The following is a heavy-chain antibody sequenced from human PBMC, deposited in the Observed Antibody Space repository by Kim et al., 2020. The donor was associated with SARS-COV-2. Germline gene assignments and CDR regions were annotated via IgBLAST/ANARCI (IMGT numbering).Heavy chain of an antibody. V-gene: IGHV1-46*01. Sequence: ASVKVSCKASGDNFITYYMHWVRQAPGQGLEWMGIINPSGDRTNYTQKFQGRITLARDTSTSTVNMELISLRSDDTAVYYCSTSSLAAGGASAFDIWGPG. D-gene: IGHD6-13*01. CDR3: STSSLAAGGASAFDI. CDR2: INPSGDRT. CDR1: GDNFITYY. J-gene: IGHJ3*02.